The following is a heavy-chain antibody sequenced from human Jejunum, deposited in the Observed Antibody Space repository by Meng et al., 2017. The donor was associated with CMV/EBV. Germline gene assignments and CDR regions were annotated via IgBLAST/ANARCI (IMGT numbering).Heavy chain of an antibody. V-gene: IGHV3-7*01. CDR1: GFAFSDYW. Sequence: LKISCAASGFAFSDYWIDWVRQIPGKGLEWVANIKYDGREKYFVDSVEGRFTISRDNSRNTLYLHMNSLRAEDTAVYYCTRQLDYWGQGTRVTVSS. CDR3: TRQLDY. J-gene: IGHJ4*02. D-gene: IGHD1-1*01. CDR2: IKYDGREK.